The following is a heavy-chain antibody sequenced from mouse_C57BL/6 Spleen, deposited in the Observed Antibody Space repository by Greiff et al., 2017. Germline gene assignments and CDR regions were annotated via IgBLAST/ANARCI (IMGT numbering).Heavy chain of an antibody. Sequence: EVKVVESGPGLAKPSQTLSLTCSVTGYSITSDYWNLIRKFPGNKLAYMGNISYSGSTYYTPSLKRRISITRDTSKNQYYLQLNSVTTEDTATYYCARWTAQATWFAYWGQGTLVTVSA. J-gene: IGHJ3*01. CDR3: ARWTAQATWFAY. CDR1: GYSITSDY. V-gene: IGHV3-8*01. CDR2: ISYSGST. D-gene: IGHD3-2*02.